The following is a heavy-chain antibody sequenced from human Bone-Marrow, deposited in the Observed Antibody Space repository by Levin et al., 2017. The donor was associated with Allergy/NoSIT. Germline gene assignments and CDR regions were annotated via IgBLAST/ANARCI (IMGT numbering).Heavy chain of an antibody. CDR3: ARPQIPDSNSCLDS. V-gene: IGHV5-10-1*01. Sequence: GESLKISCKGAGFDFPSYWIDWVRQVPGRGLEWMGRIDPSDSSTNYSPSFQGHVTISADKSISTAYLQWTSLKASDTAIYYCARPQIPDSNSCLDSWGQGTPVTVSS. CDR2: IDPSDSST. D-gene: IGHD2-2*02. J-gene: IGHJ5*01. CDR1: GFDFPSYW.